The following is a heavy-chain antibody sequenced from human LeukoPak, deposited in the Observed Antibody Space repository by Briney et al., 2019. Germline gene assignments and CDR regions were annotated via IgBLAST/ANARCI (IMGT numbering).Heavy chain of an antibody. CDR2: INHSGST. Sequence: SETLSLTCAVYGGSLSGYYWSWIRQPPGKGLEWIGEINHSGSTNYNPSLKSRVTISVDTSKNQFSLKLSSVTAADTAVYYCARDKYSSGWLDYWGQGTLVTVSS. CDR3: ARDKYSSGWLDY. CDR1: GGSLSGYY. J-gene: IGHJ4*02. V-gene: IGHV4-34*01. D-gene: IGHD6-19*01.